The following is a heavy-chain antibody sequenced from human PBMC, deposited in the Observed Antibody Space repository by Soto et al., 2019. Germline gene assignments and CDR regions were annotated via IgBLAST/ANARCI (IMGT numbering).Heavy chain of an antibody. Sequence: QVQLQESGPGLVKPSGTLSLTCSVSGGSISGSNWWSWVRQPPGKGLEWIGEIYHSGSTNYNPSLKSRVTISVDKSKNQFSLKLSSVTAADTAVYYCARLVAMVTATTGFDYWGQGTLVTVSS. CDR2: IYHSGST. J-gene: IGHJ4*02. V-gene: IGHV4-4*02. D-gene: IGHD2-21*02. CDR1: GGSISGSNW. CDR3: ARLVAMVTATTGFDY.